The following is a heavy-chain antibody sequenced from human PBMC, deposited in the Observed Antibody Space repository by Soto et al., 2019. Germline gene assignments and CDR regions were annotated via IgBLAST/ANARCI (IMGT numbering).Heavy chain of an antibody. V-gene: IGHV3-48*02. CDR3: ARDIRGGSGRSTPSHYVMDV. CDR1: GFTFSSYS. J-gene: IGHJ6*02. D-gene: IGHD3-10*01. Sequence: EVQLVESGGGLVQPGGYLRLSCAASGFTFSSYSMNWVRQAPGKGLEWVSYISSSSSTIYYADSVNGRFTISRDNAKNSLYLQMNSLRDEDTAVYYCARDIRGGSGRSTPSHYVMDVWGQGTTVTVSS. CDR2: ISSSSSTI.